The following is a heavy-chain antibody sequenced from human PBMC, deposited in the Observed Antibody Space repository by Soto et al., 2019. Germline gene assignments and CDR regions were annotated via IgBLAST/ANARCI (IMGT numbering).Heavy chain of an antibody. D-gene: IGHD3-3*01. V-gene: IGHV1-2*02. CDR1: GYTFTGYY. Sequence: ASVKVSCKASGYTFTGYYMHWVRQAPGQGLEWMGWINPNSGGTNYAQKFQGRVTMTRDTSISTAYMELSRLRSDDTAVYYCARDDYDFWSGYPDWGQGTLVTVSS. CDR3: ARDDYDFWSGYPD. CDR2: INPNSGGT. J-gene: IGHJ4*02.